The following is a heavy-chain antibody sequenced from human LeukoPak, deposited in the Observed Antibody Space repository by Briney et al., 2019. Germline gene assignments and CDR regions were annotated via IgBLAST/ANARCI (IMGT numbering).Heavy chain of an antibody. J-gene: IGHJ4*02. CDR2: ISSSGSTI. V-gene: IGHV3-11*04. Sequence: GGSLRLSCAASGFTFSDYYMSWIRQAPGKGLEWVSYISSSGSTIYYADSVKGRFTISRDNAKNSLYLQMNSLRAEDTAVYYCARSPHYYDSSGYYFDYWGQGTLVTVS. D-gene: IGHD3-22*01. CDR1: GFTFSDYY. CDR3: ARSPHYYDSSGYYFDY.